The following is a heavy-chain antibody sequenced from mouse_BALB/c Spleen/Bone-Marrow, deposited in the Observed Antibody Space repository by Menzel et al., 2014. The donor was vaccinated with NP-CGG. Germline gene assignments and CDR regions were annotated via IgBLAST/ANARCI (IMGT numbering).Heavy chain of an antibody. CDR2: INYSGNT. J-gene: IGHJ2*01. Sequence: EVQVVESGPSLVKPSQTPSLTCSVTGDSITSGYWNWIRKFPGNKLEYMGYINYSGNTYYNPSLISRISITRDTSKNQYYLQLNSVTTEDTATYYCTRNYYGPWGQGATLTVSS. D-gene: IGHD1-2*01. V-gene: IGHV3-8*02. CDR3: TRNYYGP. CDR1: GDSITSGY.